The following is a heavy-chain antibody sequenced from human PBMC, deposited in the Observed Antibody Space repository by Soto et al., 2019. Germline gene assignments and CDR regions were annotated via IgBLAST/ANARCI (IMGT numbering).Heavy chain of an antibody. J-gene: IGHJ6*03. CDR2: IYPGDSDT. Sequence: GESLKISCKGSGYSFITYWIAWVRQMTGKGLEWMGIIYPGDSDTRYSPSFQGQVTISADKSISTAYLQWSSLKASDTAMYYCARRGFDYYYYYMDVWGKGTTVTVSS. CDR3: ARRGFDYYYYYMDV. CDR1: GYSFITYW. V-gene: IGHV5-51*01. D-gene: IGHD3-10*01.